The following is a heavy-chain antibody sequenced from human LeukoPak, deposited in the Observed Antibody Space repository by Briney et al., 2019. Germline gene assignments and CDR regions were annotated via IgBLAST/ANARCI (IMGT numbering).Heavy chain of an antibody. CDR3: EKANGYSP. CDR1: GYTFTIYY. CDR2: INPSGGST. V-gene: IGHV1-46*01. Sequence: ASVTVSFKASGYTFTIYYMHWVRQAPGQGLEWMGIINPSGGSTSYAQKFQGRVTITRDISTSTVYMELSSLRSEDTAVYYCEKANGYSPWGQGTLVTVSS. J-gene: IGHJ5*02. D-gene: IGHD4-11*01.